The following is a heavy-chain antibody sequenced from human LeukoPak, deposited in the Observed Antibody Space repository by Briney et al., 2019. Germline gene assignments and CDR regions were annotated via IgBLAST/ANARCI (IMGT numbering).Heavy chain of an antibody. D-gene: IGHD3-3*01. CDR2: IIPILGVT. CDR1: GGTLSRNA. CDR3: ARDGVGHEYGFDY. J-gene: IGHJ4*02. V-gene: IGHV1-69*04. Sequence: ASVKVSCKASGGTLSRNAITCVRQAPGQRLKWMGRIIPILGVTDYAQKFQGRVTITADKSTSTAYMELSRLRSEDTAVYYCARDGVGHEYGFDYWGQGTLVTVSS.